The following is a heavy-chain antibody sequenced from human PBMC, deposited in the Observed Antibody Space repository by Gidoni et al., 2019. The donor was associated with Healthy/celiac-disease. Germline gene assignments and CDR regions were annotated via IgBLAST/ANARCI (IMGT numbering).Heavy chain of an antibody. D-gene: IGHD6-19*01. CDR1: GGTFSSYA. V-gene: IGHV1-69*01. CDR2: IIPIFGTA. CDR3: ARGLYSSGWYAGPPPVRWYFDL. Sequence: QVQLVQSGAEVKTPGSSVKVSCKASGGTFSSYATSWVRQAPGQGLEWMGGIIPIFGTANYAQKFQGRVTITADESTSTAYMELSSLRSEDTAVYYCARGLYSSGWYAGPPPVRWYFDLWGRGTLVTVSS. J-gene: IGHJ2*01.